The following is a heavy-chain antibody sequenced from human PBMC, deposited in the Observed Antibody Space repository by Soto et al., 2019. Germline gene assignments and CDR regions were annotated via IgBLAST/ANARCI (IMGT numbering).Heavy chain of an antibody. CDR2: IYHSGST. J-gene: IGHJ5*02. V-gene: IGHV4-30-2*01. CDR1: GGSISSGGYS. Sequence: QLQLQESGSGLVKPSQTLSLTCAVSGGSISSGGYSWSWIRQPPGKGLEWIGYIYHSGSTYYTPSLQSRVTISVDRSKNQFSLKLSSVTAADTAVYYCARTYCSGGSCYEFDPWGQGTLVTVSS. D-gene: IGHD2-15*01. CDR3: ARTYCSGGSCYEFDP.